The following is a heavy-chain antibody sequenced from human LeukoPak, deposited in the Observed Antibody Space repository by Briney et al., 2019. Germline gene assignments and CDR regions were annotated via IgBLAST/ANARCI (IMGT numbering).Heavy chain of an antibody. J-gene: IGHJ1*01. CDR3: ARDLYCGGDCYSPEYFQH. CDR2: ISSTSSYM. CDR1: GFTFSSYS. V-gene: IGHV3-21*01. Sequence: GGSLRLSCAASGFTFSSYSMNWVRQSPGKGLEWVSSISSTSSYMYYADSVKGRFTISRDNAKNSLYLQMNSLRAEDTAVYYCARDLYCGGDCYSPEYFQHWGQGTLVTVSS. D-gene: IGHD2-21*02.